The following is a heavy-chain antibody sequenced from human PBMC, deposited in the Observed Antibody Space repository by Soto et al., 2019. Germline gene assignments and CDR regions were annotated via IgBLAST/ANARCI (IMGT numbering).Heavy chain of an antibody. D-gene: IGHD4-17*01. V-gene: IGHV4-38-2*01. CDR1: GYSISSGYY. J-gene: IGHJ4*02. CDR3: ARASYGDPFDY. Sequence: PSETLSLTCAVSGYSISSGYYWGWIRQPPGKGLEWIGSIYHSGSTYYNPSLKSRVTISVDTSKNQFSLKLSSVTAADTAVYYCARASYGDPFDYWGQGTLVTVSS. CDR2: IYHSGST.